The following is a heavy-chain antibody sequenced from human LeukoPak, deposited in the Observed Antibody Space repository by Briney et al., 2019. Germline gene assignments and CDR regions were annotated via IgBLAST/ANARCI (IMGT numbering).Heavy chain of an antibody. CDR1: GGVFTTYA. V-gene: IGHV1-69*11. CDR2: IIPFLGTT. CDR3: TIIPNVILFTHYFEY. D-gene: IGHD2-21*01. J-gene: IGHJ4*02. Sequence: VASVKVSCTASGGVFTTYAISWVRQAPGQGLEWMGSIIPFLGTTNYAQKFQGRVTITADEPTRTAYMELTYVRSDDTAVYYCTIIPNVILFTHYFEYWGQGTLVTVSS.